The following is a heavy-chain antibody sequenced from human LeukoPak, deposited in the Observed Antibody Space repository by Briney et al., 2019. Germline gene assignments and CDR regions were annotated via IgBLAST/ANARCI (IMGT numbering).Heavy chain of an antibody. Sequence: SETLSLTCTVSGGSISSYYWSWIRQPPGKGLEWIGNIYYSGSTNYNPSLKSRVTISVATSKNQFSLKLSSVTAADTAVYFCAGSFSSGYYLYFDYWGQGALVTVSS. CDR3: AGSFSSGYYLYFDY. CDR1: GGSISSYY. CDR2: IYYSGST. D-gene: IGHD3-22*01. J-gene: IGHJ4*02. V-gene: IGHV4-59*08.